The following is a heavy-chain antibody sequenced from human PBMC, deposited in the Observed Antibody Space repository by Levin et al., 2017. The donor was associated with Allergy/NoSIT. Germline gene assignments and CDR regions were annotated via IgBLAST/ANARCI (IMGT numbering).Heavy chain of an antibody. CDR1: GYTFTSYG. V-gene: IGHV1-18*01. J-gene: IGHJ4*02. CDR3: ARDDTLIAAAGISFDY. Sequence: GESLKISCKASGYTFTSYGISWVRQAPGQGLEWMGWISAYNGNTNYAQKLQGRVTMTTDTSTSTAYMELRSLRSDDTAVYYCARDDTLIAAAGISFDYWGQGTLVTVSS. D-gene: IGHD6-13*01. CDR2: ISAYNGNT.